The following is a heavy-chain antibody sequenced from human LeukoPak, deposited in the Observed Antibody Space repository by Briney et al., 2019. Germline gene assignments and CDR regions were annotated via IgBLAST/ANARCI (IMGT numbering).Heavy chain of an antibody. CDR3: TRQESDFWSGYYTGYFDY. CDR1: GFTFSGSA. J-gene: IGHJ4*02. V-gene: IGHV3-73*01. D-gene: IGHD3-3*01. CDR2: RSEANSYAT. Sequence: GGSLRLSCAASGFTFSGSAMHWVRQASGKGLEWVGRRSEANSYATAYAASVKGRFTISRDDSKNTAYLQMNSLKTEDTAVYYCTRQESDFWSGYYTGYFDYWGQGTLVTVSS.